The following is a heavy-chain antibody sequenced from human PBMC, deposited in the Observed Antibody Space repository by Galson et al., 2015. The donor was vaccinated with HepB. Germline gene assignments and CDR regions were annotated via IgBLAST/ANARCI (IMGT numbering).Heavy chain of an antibody. CDR3: VKDKSRSKLGDLDY. Sequence: SLRLSCAASGFTFNAFGMHWVRQAPGKGLEWMAFIRYDGSNNYYAESVKGRFTISRDNSKNTLYLQMNTLRAEDTAVYYCVKDKSRSKLGDLDYWGQGALVTVSS. V-gene: IGHV3-30*02. CDR1: GFTFNAFG. J-gene: IGHJ4*02. D-gene: IGHD3-10*02. CDR2: IRYDGSNN.